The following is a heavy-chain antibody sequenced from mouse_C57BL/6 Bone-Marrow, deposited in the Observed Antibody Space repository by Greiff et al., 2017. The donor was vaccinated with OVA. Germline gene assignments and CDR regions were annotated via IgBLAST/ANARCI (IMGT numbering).Heavy chain of an antibody. J-gene: IGHJ1*03. CDR1: GYAFSSSW. CDR3: ARGFDGYYHWYFDV. Sequence: VQLQQSGPELVKPGASVKISCKASGYAFSSSWMNWVKQRPGKGLEWIGRIYPGDGDTNYNGKFKGKATLTADKSSSTAYMQLSSLTSEDSAVYFCARGFDGYYHWYFDVWGTGTTVTVSS. D-gene: IGHD2-3*01. V-gene: IGHV1-82*01. CDR2: IYPGDGDT.